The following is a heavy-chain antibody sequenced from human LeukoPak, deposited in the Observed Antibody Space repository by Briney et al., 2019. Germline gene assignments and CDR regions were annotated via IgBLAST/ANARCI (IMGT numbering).Heavy chain of an antibody. J-gene: IGHJ4*02. CDR1: GFTFDDYG. CDR3: ARGRPGFYFDY. V-gene: IGHV3-20*04. CDR2: INWNGGST. Sequence: GGSLRLSCAASGFTFDDYGMTWVRQAPGRGLEWVSGINWNGGSTGYADSVKGRFTISRDNAKNSLSLQMNSLRAEDTALYYCARGRPGFYFDYWGQGTLVTVSS. D-gene: IGHD3-10*01.